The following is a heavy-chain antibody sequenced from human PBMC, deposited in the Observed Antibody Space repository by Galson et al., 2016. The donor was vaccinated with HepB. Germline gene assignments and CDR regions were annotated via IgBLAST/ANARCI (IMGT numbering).Heavy chain of an antibody. V-gene: IGHV3-33*03. J-gene: IGHJ3*02. Sequence: SLRLSCAASGLTVSDYGMNWVRQAPGKGLEWVAFMWQDGSKTYYPDSLRGRFTISRDNAKNSLNLQMNSLRAEDTGVYYCARIRRGGPFDMWGQGTMVTVSS. CDR1: GLTVSDYG. CDR3: ARIRRGGPFDM. CDR2: MWQDGSKT. D-gene: IGHD3-10*01.